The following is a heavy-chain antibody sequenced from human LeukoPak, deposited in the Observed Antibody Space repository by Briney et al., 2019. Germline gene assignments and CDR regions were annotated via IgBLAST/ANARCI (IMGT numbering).Heavy chain of an antibody. Sequence: PSETLSLTCTVSGGSIRNYYWNWIRQPPGKGLEWIGLIYYSGSTNYNPSLTSRVTISVDTSKNQFSLKLRSVTAADTAVYYCARHYGPWGQGTLVTVSS. CDR3: ARHYGP. J-gene: IGHJ4*02. V-gene: IGHV4-59*01. CDR2: IYYSGST. D-gene: IGHD3-16*01. CDR1: GGSIRNYY.